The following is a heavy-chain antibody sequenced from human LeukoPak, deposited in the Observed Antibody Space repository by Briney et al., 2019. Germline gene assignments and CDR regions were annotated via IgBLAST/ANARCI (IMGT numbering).Heavy chain of an antibody. J-gene: IGHJ4*02. CDR2: IYYSGST. CDR3: ARGEEGRDGYNFGY. CDR1: GGSISSYY. V-gene: IGHV4-59*12. Sequence: SETLSLTCTVSGGSISSYYWSWIRQPPGKGLEWIGYIYYSGSTYYNPSLKSRVTISVDRSKNQFSLKLSSVTAADTAVYYCARGEEGRDGYNFGYWGQGTLVTVSS. D-gene: IGHD5-24*01.